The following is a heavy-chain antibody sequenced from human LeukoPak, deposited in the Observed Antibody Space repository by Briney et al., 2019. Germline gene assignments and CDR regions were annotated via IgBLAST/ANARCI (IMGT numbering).Heavy chain of an antibody. Sequence: GGSLRLSCAAPGLTFSNYAMTWVRQAPGKGLEWVSSIKGDGGGAVYTDSVKGRFTTSRDNSKNMLYLQMNSLRAEDTALYYCTKDPNGDYIGAFDPWGQGTLVTVSS. D-gene: IGHD4-17*01. V-gene: IGHV3-23*01. J-gene: IGHJ5*02. CDR2: IKGDGGGA. CDR3: TKDPNGDYIGAFDP. CDR1: GLTFSNYA.